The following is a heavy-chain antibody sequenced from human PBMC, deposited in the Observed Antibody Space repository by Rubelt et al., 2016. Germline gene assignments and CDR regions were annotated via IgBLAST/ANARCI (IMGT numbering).Heavy chain of an antibody. CDR1: SSYG. V-gene: IGHV3-33*01. Sequence: SSYGMYWVRQAPGKGLEWAAIIWYDGRNKYYADSVKGRFTISRDNSKNTVYLQMTSLRVEDTAIYYCARDPPGGGYWGQGTLVTVSA. CDR3: ARDPPGGGY. CDR2: IWYDGRNK. D-gene: IGHD3-16*01. J-gene: IGHJ4*02.